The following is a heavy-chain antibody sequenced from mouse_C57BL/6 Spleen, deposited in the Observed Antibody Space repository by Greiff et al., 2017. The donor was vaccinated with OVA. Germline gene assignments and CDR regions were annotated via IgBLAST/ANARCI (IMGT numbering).Heavy chain of an antibody. J-gene: IGHJ2*01. Sequence: QVQLKESGAELVRPGASVTLSCKASGYTFTDYEMHWVKQTPVHGLEWIGAIDPETGGTAYNQKFKGKAILTADKSSSTAYMELRSLTSEDSAVYYCTSLYGYWGQGTTLTVSS. CDR2: IDPETGGT. V-gene: IGHV1-15*01. CDR1: GYTFTDYE. D-gene: IGHD1-1*01. CDR3: TSLYGY.